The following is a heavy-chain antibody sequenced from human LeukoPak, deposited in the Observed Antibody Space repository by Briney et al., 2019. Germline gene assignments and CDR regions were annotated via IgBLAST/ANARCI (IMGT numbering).Heavy chain of an antibody. J-gene: IGHJ4*02. D-gene: IGHD6-19*01. Sequence: PGGSLRLSCAASGFTFEDYGMSWVRQAPGKGLEWVSGINWNGGSTGYADSVKGRFTISRDNAKYSLYLQMNSLRAEDTALYYCARVRSSGWYFDYWGQGTLVTVSS. CDR1: GFTFEDYG. CDR2: INWNGGST. CDR3: ARVRSSGWYFDY. V-gene: IGHV3-20*04.